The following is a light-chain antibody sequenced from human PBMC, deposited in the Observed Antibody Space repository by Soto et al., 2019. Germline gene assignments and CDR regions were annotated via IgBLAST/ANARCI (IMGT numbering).Light chain of an antibody. CDR1: SSNIGTNY. J-gene: IGLJ2*01. CDR3: AAWDDSLRGQL. CDR2: WNT. Sequence: QSALTQPPSVSGTPGQRVAISCSTSSSNIGTNYVYWYQRLPGRAPKLLVYWNTQRASGVPDRFSGSRSGTSASLDISGLRSEDEGDYFCAAWDDSLRGQLFGGGTKLTVL. V-gene: IGLV1-47*01.